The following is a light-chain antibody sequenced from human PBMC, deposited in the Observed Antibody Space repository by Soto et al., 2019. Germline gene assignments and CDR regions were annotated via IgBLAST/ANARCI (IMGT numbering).Light chain of an antibody. Sequence: EIVMTQSPATLSVSPGERVTLSCRASQSVSSNLAWYQQKPGQAPRLLIYGASTRATGIPARFSGSGSGTEFTLPISSLQSEDFAVYYCQKYNNWPETFGQGTKVEIK. J-gene: IGKJ1*01. CDR1: QSVSSN. CDR2: GAS. V-gene: IGKV3-15*01. CDR3: QKYNNWPET.